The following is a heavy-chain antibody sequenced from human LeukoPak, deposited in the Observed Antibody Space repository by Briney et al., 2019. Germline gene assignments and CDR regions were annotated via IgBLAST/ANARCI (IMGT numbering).Heavy chain of an antibody. V-gene: IGHV3-30*18. CDR3: AKGWPLYNSNWYYFDS. CDR1: GFTFKHYG. Sequence: PGRSLRLSCAASGFTFKHYGMQWVRQAPGKGLERVSFTSYDGTDEYYSDSVKGSFVISRDNSKNTLYPQMNSVRADETAVYYCAKGWPLYNSNWYYFDSWGQGTLVTVSS. CDR2: TSYDGTDE. J-gene: IGHJ4*02. D-gene: IGHD6-13*01.